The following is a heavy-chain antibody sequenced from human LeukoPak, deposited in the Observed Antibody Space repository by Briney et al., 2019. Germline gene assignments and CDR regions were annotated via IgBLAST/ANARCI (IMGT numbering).Heavy chain of an antibody. CDR3: ARGHSSSPGHIDY. Sequence: PSETLSLTCAVYGGSFSGYYWSWIRQPPGKGLEWIGEINHSGSTNYNPSLKSRVTISVDTSKNQFSLKLSSVTAADTAVYYCARGHSSSPGHIDYWGQGTLVTVSS. CDR1: GGSFSGYY. CDR2: INHSGST. V-gene: IGHV4-34*01. J-gene: IGHJ4*02. D-gene: IGHD6-13*01.